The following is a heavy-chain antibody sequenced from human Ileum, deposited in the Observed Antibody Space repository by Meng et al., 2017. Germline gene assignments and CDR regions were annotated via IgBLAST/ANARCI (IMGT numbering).Heavy chain of an antibody. J-gene: IGHJ4*01. CDR1: GFTFSSHA. Sequence: GESLKISCAASGFTFSSHAMNWVRQAPGKGPEWVSSIATDGATYYADSVNGLFTISRDNSKNTLYLQMNRLRAEDTAIYYCVDGDSRWGHG. V-gene: IGHV3-23*01. CDR2: IATDGAT. D-gene: IGHD2-15*01. CDR3: VDGDSR.